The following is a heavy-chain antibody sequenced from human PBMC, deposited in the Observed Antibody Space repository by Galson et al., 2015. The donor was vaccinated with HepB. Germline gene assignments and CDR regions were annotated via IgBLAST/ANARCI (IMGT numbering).Heavy chain of an antibody. V-gene: IGHV3-33*01. CDR3: AGGPPRERNIWSRHYTRPDF. J-gene: IGHJ4*02. Sequence: SLRLSCAASAFPFRNYSMHGVRQAPGKGLGWVPVIWYDGDPKYYAHEVKGRFTVSRDTSKSTLHLQMNSLRVGDTAVYYCAGGPPRERNIWSRHYTRPDFWGQGTLVTVSS. CDR1: AFPFRNYS. D-gene: IGHD3-3*01. CDR2: IWYDGDPK.